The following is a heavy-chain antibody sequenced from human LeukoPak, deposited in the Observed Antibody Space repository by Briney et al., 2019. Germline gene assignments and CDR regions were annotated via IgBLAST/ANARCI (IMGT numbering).Heavy chain of an antibody. CDR3: ASADDFWSGRY. D-gene: IGHD3-3*01. J-gene: IGHJ4*02. Sequence: PSETLSLTCAVYGGSFSGYYWSWIRQPPGKGLEWIGSIYYSGSTYYNPSLKSRVTISVDTSKNQFSLKLSSVTAADTAVYYYASADDFWSGRYWGQGTLVTVSS. V-gene: IGHV4-34*01. CDR2: IYYSGST. CDR1: GGSFSGYY.